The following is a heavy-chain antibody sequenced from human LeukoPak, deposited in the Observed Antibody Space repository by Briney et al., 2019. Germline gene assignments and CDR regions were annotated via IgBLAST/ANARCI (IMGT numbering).Heavy chain of an antibody. CDR2: INWNGGNT. CDR3: ARDAVLRNIAAAGYFDY. D-gene: IGHD6-13*01. Sequence: GGSLRLSCAASGFTFDDYGMSWVRQAPGKGLEWVSGINWNGGNTGYADSVKGRFTISRDNVKNSLYLQMNSLRAEDTALYYCARDAVLRNIAAAGYFDYWGQGTLVTVSS. J-gene: IGHJ4*02. V-gene: IGHV3-20*04. CDR1: GFTFDDYG.